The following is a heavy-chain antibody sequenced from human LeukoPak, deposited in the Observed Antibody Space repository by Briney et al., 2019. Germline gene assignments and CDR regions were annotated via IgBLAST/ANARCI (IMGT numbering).Heavy chain of an antibody. CDR3: AKGTSAYYDSSGYYY. CDR1: GFTFDDYG. CDR2: ISASGGST. Sequence: GGSLRLSCAASGFTFDDYGMSWIRQAPGKGLEWVSAISASGGSTYYADSVKGRFTISRDNSKNTLFLQMNSLRAEDTAVYYCAKGTSAYYDSSGYYYWGQGTLVTVSS. D-gene: IGHD3-22*01. J-gene: IGHJ4*02. V-gene: IGHV3-23*01.